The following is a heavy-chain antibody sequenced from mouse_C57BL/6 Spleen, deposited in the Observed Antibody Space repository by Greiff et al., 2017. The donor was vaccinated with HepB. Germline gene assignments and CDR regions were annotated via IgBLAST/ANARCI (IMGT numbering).Heavy chain of an antibody. V-gene: IGHV1-54*01. CDR1: GYAFTNYL. CDR3: ARGTTVVHYFDY. D-gene: IGHD1-1*01. J-gene: IGHJ2*01. Sequence: QVQLKESGAELVRPGTSVKVSCKASGYAFTNYLIEWVKQRPGQGLEWIGVINPGSGGTNYNEKFKGKATLTADKSSSTAYMQLSSLTSEDSAVYFCARGTTVVHYFDYWGQGTTHTVSS. CDR2: INPGSGGT.